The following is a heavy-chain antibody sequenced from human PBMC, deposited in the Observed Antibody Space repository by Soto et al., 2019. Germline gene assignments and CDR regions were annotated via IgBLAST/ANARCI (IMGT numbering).Heavy chain of an antibody. J-gene: IGHJ6*02. V-gene: IGHV1-69*06. D-gene: IGHD6-6*01. CDR3: ATGVEPLDGRTLYYGMDV. CDR2: IIPIFGTA. Sequence: QVQLVQSGAEVKKPGSSVKVSCKASGGTFSSYAISWVRQAPGQGLEWMGGIIPIFGTANYAQKFQGRVTITADKSTSTAYMELSSLRSEDSAVYYCATGVEPLDGRTLYYGMDVWGQGTTVTVSS. CDR1: GGTFSSYA.